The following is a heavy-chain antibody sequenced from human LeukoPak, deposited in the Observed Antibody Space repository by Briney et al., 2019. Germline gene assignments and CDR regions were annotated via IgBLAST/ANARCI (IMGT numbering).Heavy chain of an antibody. D-gene: IGHD3-3*01. V-gene: IGHV1-69*05. CDR1: GGTFSSYA. Sequence: SVKVSCKASGGTFSSYAISWVRQAPGQGLEWMGRIIPIFGTANYAQKFQGRATITTDESTSTAYMELSSLRSEDTAVYYCARENRFVLRSLGVVIRFDPWGQGTLVTVSS. CDR3: ARENRFVLRSLGVVIRFDP. J-gene: IGHJ5*02. CDR2: IIPIFGTA.